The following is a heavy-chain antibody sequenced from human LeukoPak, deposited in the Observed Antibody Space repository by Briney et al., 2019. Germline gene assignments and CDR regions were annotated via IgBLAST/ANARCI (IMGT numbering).Heavy chain of an antibody. Sequence: SETLSLTCAVYGGSFSGYYWSWIRQPPGKGLEWIGEINHSGGTNYNPSLKSRVTISVDTSKNQFSLKLSSVTAADTAVYYCASASSRRGWFDPWGQGTLVTVSS. V-gene: IGHV4-34*01. D-gene: IGHD6-13*01. CDR3: ASASSRRGWFDP. J-gene: IGHJ5*02. CDR2: INHSGGT. CDR1: GGSFSGYY.